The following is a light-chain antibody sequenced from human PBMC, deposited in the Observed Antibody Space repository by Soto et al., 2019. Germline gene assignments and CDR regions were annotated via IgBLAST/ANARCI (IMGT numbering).Light chain of an antibody. J-gene: IGLJ2*01. CDR3: SSYTSSSTRV. V-gene: IGLV2-14*01. CDR1: SSDIGGYNY. CDR2: GVS. Sequence: QSALTQPVSVSGSPGQSITISCTGTSSDIGGYNYVSWYQQHPGKAPKLMIYGVSDRPSGVSTRFSGSRSGNTASLTISGLQAEDEADYYCSSYTSSSTRVFGGGTKLTVL.